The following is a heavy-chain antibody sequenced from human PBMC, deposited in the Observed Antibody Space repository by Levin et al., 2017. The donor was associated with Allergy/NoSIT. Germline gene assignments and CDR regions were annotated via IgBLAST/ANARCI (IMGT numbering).Heavy chain of an antibody. CDR3: ARTVTTVTKRGDYYYGMDV. Sequence: GESLKISCKASGYTFTGYYMHWVRQAPGQGLEWMGWINPNSGGTNYAQKFQGRVTMTRDTSISTAYMELSRLRSDDTAVYYCARTVTTVTKRGDYYYGMDVWGQGTTVTVSS. J-gene: IGHJ6*02. D-gene: IGHD4-17*01. V-gene: IGHV1-2*02. CDR2: INPNSGGT. CDR1: GYTFTGYY.